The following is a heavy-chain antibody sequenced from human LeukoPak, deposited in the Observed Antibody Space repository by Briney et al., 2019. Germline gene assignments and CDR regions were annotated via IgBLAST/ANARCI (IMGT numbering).Heavy chain of an antibody. CDR1: GYSFANYW. CDR3: ARHSCSSTSCYPYY. V-gene: IGHV5-51*01. J-gene: IGHJ4*02. Sequence: GESLKISCKGSGYSFANYWIGWVRQMPGKGLEWMGIIYPGDSDTRYSPSFQGQVTISADKSISTAYLQWSSLKASDTAVYYCARHSCSSTSCYPYYWGQGTLVTVSS. CDR2: IYPGDSDT. D-gene: IGHD2-2*01.